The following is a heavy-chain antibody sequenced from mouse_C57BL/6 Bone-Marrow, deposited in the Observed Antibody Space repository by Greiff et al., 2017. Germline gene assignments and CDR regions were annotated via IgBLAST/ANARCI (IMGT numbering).Heavy chain of an antibody. V-gene: IGHV1-55*01. D-gene: IGHD1-1*02. CDR2: IYPGSGST. CDR1: GYTFTSYW. J-gene: IGHJ4*01. CDR3: ARGGYMGKIYSRDY. Sequence: VQLQQPGAELVKPGASVKMSCKASGYTFTSYWITWVKQRPGQGLEWIGDIYPGSGSTNYNEKFKSKATLTVDTSSSTAHMQLSSLTSEDSAVYYCARGGYMGKIYSRDYWGQGTSVTVSS.